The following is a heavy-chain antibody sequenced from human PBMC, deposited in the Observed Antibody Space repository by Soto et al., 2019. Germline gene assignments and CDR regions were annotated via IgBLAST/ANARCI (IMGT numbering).Heavy chain of an antibody. D-gene: IGHD2-15*01. CDR3: ARDLFTTEVAYDAFDI. CDR2: IIPILGIA. V-gene: IGHV1-69*04. CDR1: GGTFSSYT. Sequence: VASVKVSCKASGGTFSSYTISWVRQAPGQGLEWMGRIIPILGIANYAQKFQGRVTITADKSTSTAYMELSSLRSEDTAVYYCARDLFTTEVAYDAFDIWGQGTMVTVSS. J-gene: IGHJ3*02.